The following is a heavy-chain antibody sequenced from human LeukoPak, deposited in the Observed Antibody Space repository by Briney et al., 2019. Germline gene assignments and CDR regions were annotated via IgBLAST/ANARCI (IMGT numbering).Heavy chain of an antibody. CDR2: IYSGGST. CDR1: GFTVSSNY. V-gene: IGHV3-53*01. Sequence: GGSLRLSCAASGFTVSSNYMSWVRQAPGKGLEWASVIYSGGSTYYADSVKGRFTISRDNSKNTLYLQMNSLRAEDTAVYYCARVRFQHFDYWGQGTLVTVSS. CDR3: ARVRFQHFDY. J-gene: IGHJ4*02. D-gene: IGHD4-17*01.